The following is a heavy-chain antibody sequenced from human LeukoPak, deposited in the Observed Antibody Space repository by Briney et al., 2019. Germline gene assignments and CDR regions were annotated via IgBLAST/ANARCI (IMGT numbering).Heavy chain of an antibody. Sequence: PGGSLRLSCAASRFAFSNYAMHWVRQAPGKGLEWVSVISQDGNNKDYADSVKGRFTISRDNSRNTLYLQMDSLRAEDTAVYYCARDNYFDSRGYNDYWGQGTLVTVSS. CDR2: ISQDGNNK. CDR3: ARDNYFDSRGYNDY. CDR1: RFAFSNYA. V-gene: IGHV3-30-3*01. D-gene: IGHD3-22*01. J-gene: IGHJ4*02.